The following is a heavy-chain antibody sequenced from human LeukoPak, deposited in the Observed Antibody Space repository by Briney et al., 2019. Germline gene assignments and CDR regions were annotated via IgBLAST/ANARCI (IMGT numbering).Heavy chain of an antibody. CDR2: IYTPGST. V-gene: IGHV4-4*07. J-gene: IGHJ6*03. CDR1: GGSTSGYY. CDR3: ARDDKGYYYMDV. Sequence: NPSETPSLTCTVSGGSTSGYYWSWFRQPAGKGLEWIGRIYTPGSTSYNPSLKSRVTMSVDTSKNQFSLRVRSVTAADTAVYYCARDDKGYYYMDVWGKGTTVTVSS. D-gene: IGHD3-22*01.